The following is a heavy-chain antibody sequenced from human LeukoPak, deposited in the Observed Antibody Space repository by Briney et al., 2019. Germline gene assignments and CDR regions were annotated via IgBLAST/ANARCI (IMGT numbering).Heavy chain of an antibody. J-gene: IGHJ5*02. CDR2: IYTSGST. CDR3: ARLMWGDGSSWPNEFDP. D-gene: IGHD6-13*01. V-gene: IGHV4-4*07. CDR1: GGSISSYY. Sequence: PSETLSLTCTVSGGSISSYYGSWIRQPAGKGLEWIGRIYTSGSTNYNPSLKSRVTMSVDTSKNQFSLKLSSVTAADTAVYYCARLMWGDGSSWPNEFDPWGQGTLVTVSS.